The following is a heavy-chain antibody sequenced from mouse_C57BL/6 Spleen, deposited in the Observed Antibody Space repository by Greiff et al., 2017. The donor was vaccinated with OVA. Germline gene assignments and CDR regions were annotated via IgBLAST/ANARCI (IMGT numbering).Heavy chain of an antibody. Sequence: EVQGVESGGGLVQPKGSLKLSCAASGFSFNTYAMNWVRQAPGKGLEWVARFSSKSNNDTTNYAVSVKDRFTISRDDSKSMLYLQMNNMKTEDTAMYYCVREVYYSRSYLMDYWGQGTSVTVSS. D-gene: IGHD1-1*01. CDR1: GFSFNTYA. V-gene: IGHV10-1*01. J-gene: IGHJ4*01. CDR3: VREVYYSRSYLMDY. CDR2: FSSKSNNDTT.